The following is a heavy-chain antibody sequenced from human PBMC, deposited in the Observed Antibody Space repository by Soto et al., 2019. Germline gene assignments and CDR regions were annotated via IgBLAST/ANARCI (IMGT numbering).Heavy chain of an antibody. CDR3: ARPVRECNIPGCAN. Sequence: EVQLVESGGGLVQPGGSLRLSCVVSGLAFSTDWMSWVRQAPGTGLEWGANINQDGSESYYVDSVKGRFTISRDNAKNSLYLQMTSLRADGTSMYYCARPVRECNIPGCANWGKGTLVTVSS. J-gene: IGHJ4*02. V-gene: IGHV3-7*01. CDR2: INQDGSES. D-gene: IGHD2-8*01. CDR1: GLAFSTDW.